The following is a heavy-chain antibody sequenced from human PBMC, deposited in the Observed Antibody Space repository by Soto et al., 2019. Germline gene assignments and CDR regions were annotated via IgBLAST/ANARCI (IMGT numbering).Heavy chain of an antibody. Sequence: SETLSLTCGVYGGSFSGYYWSWIRQPPGKGLEWIGEINHSGSTNYNPSLKSRVTISVDTSKNQFSLKLSSVTAADTAVYYCARGPRATMVRGVRNYYYMDVWGKGTTVTVSS. D-gene: IGHD3-10*01. J-gene: IGHJ6*03. CDR2: INHSGST. CDR3: ARGPRATMVRGVRNYYYMDV. V-gene: IGHV4-34*01. CDR1: GGSFSGYY.